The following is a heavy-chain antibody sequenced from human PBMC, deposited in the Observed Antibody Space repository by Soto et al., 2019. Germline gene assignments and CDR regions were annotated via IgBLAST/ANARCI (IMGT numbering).Heavy chain of an antibody. CDR1: GFYFRNYA. J-gene: IGHJ4*02. D-gene: IGHD1-1*01. Sequence: GGSLRLSCAASGFYFRNYAMSWVRQAPGKGLEWVSVISANGEIKNYADSVKGRFTISRDNSKNTLYLQMNSLRAEDTAVYYCAKWAGTRDFWGQGTLVTVSS. CDR3: AKWAGTRDF. CDR2: ISANGEIK. V-gene: IGHV3-23*01.